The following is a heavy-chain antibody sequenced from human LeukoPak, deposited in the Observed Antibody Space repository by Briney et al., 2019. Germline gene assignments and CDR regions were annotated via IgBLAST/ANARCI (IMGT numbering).Heavy chain of an antibody. CDR2: IKEDGSEK. V-gene: IGHV3-7*01. D-gene: IGHD3-10*01. J-gene: IGHJ6*03. Sequence: PGGSLRLSCAASGFTFSRYWMTWVRQAPGTGLELVANIKEDGSEKYYVDSVKGRFTISRDNAKISLYLQMNSLRAEDTAVYYCARAPMVRGVIIYYYYYMGVWGKGTTVTVSS. CDR1: GFTFSRYW. CDR3: ARAPMVRGVIIYYYYYMGV.